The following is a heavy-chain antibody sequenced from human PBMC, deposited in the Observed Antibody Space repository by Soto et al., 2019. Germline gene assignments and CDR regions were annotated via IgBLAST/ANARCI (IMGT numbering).Heavy chain of an antibody. CDR2: ISKSGDST. CDR3: AKGSFGFDY. Sequence: GGSLRLSCSASGVTFTSYAMTWVRQVPGEGLQWVSSISKSGDSTYYADSVKGRFTTSRDNSKNTLYLQMNSLRAEDTAIYYCAKGSFGFDYWGQGTLVTVSS. J-gene: IGHJ4*02. D-gene: IGHD3-10*01. V-gene: IGHV3-23*01. CDR1: GVTFTSYA.